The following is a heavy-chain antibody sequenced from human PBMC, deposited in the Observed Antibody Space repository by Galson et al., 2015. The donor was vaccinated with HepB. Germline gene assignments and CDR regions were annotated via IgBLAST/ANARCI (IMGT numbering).Heavy chain of an antibody. CDR1: GGTFSSYA. J-gene: IGHJ4*02. CDR3: ASPPERGVSSWYVFDY. CDR2: IIPIFGTA. Sequence: SVKVSCKASGGTFSSYAISWVRQAPGQGLEWMGGIIPIFGTANYAQKFQGRVTITADESTSTAYMELSSLRSEDTAVYYCASPPERGVSSWYVFDYWGQGTLVTVSS. D-gene: IGHD6-13*01. V-gene: IGHV1-69*13.